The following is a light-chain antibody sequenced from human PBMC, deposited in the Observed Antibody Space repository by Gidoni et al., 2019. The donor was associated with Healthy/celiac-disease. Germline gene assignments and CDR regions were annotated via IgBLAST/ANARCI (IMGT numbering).Light chain of an antibody. CDR3: QQYYSTS. CDR1: QDISSY. V-gene: IGKV1D-43*01. Sequence: AIRMTQSPFPLSSSVGDRVTITCWSGQDISSYLAWYQQKQAKAPKLFIDYASSLQRGVTSRFSGRGSGTDYTLTISSLQPEEVATYFCQQYYSTSFGGGTKVEIK. J-gene: IGKJ4*01. CDR2: YAS.